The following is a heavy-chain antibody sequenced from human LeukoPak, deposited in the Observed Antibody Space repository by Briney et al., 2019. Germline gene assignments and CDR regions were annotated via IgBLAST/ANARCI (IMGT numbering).Heavy chain of an antibody. CDR1: GVSISSSSSY. V-gene: IGHV4-39*01. Sequence: PWETLSLTCTVSGVSISSSSSYWGWVRQPPGKGLEWVGRIYYSGSTSYHPSLTSRVTRSVATSKNHFSLKLRSVTAADPAVYYSARQNAGYNYLGRRGQGTPVPVSS. CDR2: IYYSGST. J-gene: IGHJ4*02. CDR3: ARQNAGYNYLGR. D-gene: IGHD5-12*01.